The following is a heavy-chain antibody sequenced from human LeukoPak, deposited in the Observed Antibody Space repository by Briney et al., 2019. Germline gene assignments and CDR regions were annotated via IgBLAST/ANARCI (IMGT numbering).Heavy chain of an antibody. CDR2: IITIFGTA. Sequence: ASVKASCKASGGTYCRYAIRWVRQAPGHRLEWMGGIITIFGTANYAQTFQGRVTITTDESTSTAYMELSSLRSEDTAVYYCARRRLGAAAGTGRFDPWGQGTLVTVSS. J-gene: IGHJ5*02. CDR1: GGTYCRYA. D-gene: IGHD6-13*01. CDR3: ARRRLGAAAGTGRFDP. V-gene: IGHV1-69*05.